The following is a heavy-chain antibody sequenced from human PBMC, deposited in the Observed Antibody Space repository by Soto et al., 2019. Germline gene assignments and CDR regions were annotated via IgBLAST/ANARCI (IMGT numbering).Heavy chain of an antibody. Sequence: EVQLLESGGGLVQPGGSLRLSCAASGFTFSNYAMSWVRQAPGKGLEWVSVISGSAGSTYYADSVKGQFTISRDNSKNTRYVRMNSLSAEDTAVYYCAKSRQVAVRTSRDAFDIWGQGTMVTVSS. D-gene: IGHD2-2*01. CDR3: AKSRQVAVRTSRDAFDI. CDR1: GFTFSNYA. J-gene: IGHJ3*02. CDR2: ISGSAGST. V-gene: IGHV3-23*01.